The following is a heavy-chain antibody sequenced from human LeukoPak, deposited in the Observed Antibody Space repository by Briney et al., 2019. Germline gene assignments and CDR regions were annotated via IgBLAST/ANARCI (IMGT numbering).Heavy chain of an antibody. V-gene: IGHV3-7*03. J-gene: IGHJ3*02. CDR3: ARGVLRYFDWLLPFFDAFDI. Sequence: GGSLRLSCAASGFTFRRYWMNWVRQAPGKGLEWVVSIKEDGSEKYYVDSVKGRFTISRDNAKNSLYLQMNSLRAEDTAVYYCARGVLRYFDWLLPFFDAFDIWGQGTMVTVSS. CDR1: GFTFRRYW. CDR2: IKEDGSEK. D-gene: IGHD3-9*01.